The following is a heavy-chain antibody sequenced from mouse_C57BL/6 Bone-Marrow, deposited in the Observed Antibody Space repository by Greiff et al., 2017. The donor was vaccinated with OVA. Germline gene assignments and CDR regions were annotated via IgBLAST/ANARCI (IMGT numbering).Heavy chain of an antibody. CDR3: AREGLTGFDY. D-gene: IGHD4-1*01. Sequence: QVQLQQSGPELVKPGASVKISCKASGYAFSSSWMNWVKQRPGKGLEWIGRIYPGDGDTNYNGKFKGKATLTADKSSSTAYMQLSSLTSEDSAVYCCAREGLTGFDYWGQGTTLTVSS. V-gene: IGHV1-82*01. J-gene: IGHJ2*01. CDR2: IYPGDGDT. CDR1: GYAFSSSW.